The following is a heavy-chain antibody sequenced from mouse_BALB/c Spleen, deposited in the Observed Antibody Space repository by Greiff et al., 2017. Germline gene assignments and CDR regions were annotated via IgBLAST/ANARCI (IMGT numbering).Heavy chain of an antibody. Sequence: LQQSGPELVKPGASVKMSCKASGYTFTSYVMHWVKQKPGQGLEWIGYINPYNDGTKYNEKFKGKATLTSDKSSSTAYMELSSLTSEDSAVYYCARGGVYYGSSYVGWGQGTTLTVSS. CDR2: INPYNDGT. V-gene: IGHV1-14*01. J-gene: IGHJ2*01. CDR3: ARGGVYYGSSYVG. CDR1: GYTFTSYV. D-gene: IGHD1-1*01.